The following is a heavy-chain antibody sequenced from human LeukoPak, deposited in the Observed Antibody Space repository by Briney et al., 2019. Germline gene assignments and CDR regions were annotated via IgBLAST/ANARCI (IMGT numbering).Heavy chain of an antibody. D-gene: IGHD3-3*01. CDR3: ARLDFWSGYTFDY. CDR2: IYSGGST. J-gene: IGHJ4*02. V-gene: IGHV3-53*01. CDR1: GFTVSSNF. Sequence: PGGSLRLSCAASGFTVSSNFMSWVRQAPGKGLEWVSVIYSGGSTYYADSVKGRFTISRDNSKNTLYLQMNSLRAEDTAVYYCARLDFWSGYTFDYWGQGTLVIVSS.